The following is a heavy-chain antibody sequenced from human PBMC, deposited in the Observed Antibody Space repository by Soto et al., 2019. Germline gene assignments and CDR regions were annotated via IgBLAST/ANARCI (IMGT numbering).Heavy chain of an antibody. J-gene: IGHJ4*02. CDR3: ARGDIVATTPHYYFDY. CDR2: IYYSGST. V-gene: IGHV4-59*01. CDR1: GGSISSYY. D-gene: IGHD5-12*01. Sequence: SETLSLTCTVSGGSISSYYWSWIRQPPGKGLEWIGYIYYSGSTNYNPSLKSRVTISVDTSKNQFSLKLSSVTAADTAVYYCARGDIVATTPHYYFDYWGQGTLVTVSS.